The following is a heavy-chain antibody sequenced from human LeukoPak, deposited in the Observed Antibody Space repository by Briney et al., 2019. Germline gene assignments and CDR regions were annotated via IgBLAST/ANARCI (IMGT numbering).Heavy chain of an antibody. J-gene: IGHJ3*02. D-gene: IGHD4/OR15-4a*01. V-gene: IGHV5-51*01. CDR3: ARLDYGANLRGDAFDI. Sequence: GESLKISCKGSGYSFSSYWIGWVRQMPGKGLEWMGIIYPGDSDTRYSRSFQGQVTISADKSINTAYLQWSSLKASDTAMYYCARLDYGANLRGDAFDIWGQGTMVTVSS. CDR2: IYPGDSDT. CDR1: GYSFSSYW.